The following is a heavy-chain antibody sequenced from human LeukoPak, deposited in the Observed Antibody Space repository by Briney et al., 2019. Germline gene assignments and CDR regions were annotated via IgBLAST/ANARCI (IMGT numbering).Heavy chain of an antibody. J-gene: IGHJ4*02. Sequence: SETLSLTCTVSGGSFRNYYWSWIRQPPGKGLEWIGYIYDSGSTNYNPSLKSRYKPSLKSRVTISVDMSKNHFSLKLTSVTAADTAVYYCATTADYGDYLALDYWGQGTLLTVSS. CDR2: IYDSGST. CDR1: GGSFRNYY. D-gene: IGHD4-17*01. CDR3: ATTADYGDYLALDY. V-gene: IGHV4-59*01.